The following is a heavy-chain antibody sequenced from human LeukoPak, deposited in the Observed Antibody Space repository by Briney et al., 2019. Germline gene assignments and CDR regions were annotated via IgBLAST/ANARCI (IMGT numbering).Heavy chain of an antibody. J-gene: IGHJ4*02. D-gene: IGHD3-10*01. Sequence: PGGSLRLSCAASAFIVDSNYMNWVRQAPGKGLEWVSVIYSGGSTYYADSVKGRFTISRDNSRSTLYLQMNSLRPEDTAIYYCAREGYYGSGSPPSLYFDYWGQGTLVTVSS. CDR1: AFIVDSNY. CDR3: AREGYYGSGSPPSLYFDY. CDR2: IYSGGST. V-gene: IGHV3-53*05.